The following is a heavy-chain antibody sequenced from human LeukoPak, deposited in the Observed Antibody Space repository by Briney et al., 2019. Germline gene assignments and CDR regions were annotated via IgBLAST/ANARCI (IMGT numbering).Heavy chain of an antibody. V-gene: IGHV4-61*02. J-gene: IGHJ4*02. CDR2: IQTSGST. Sequence: PSQTLSLTCTVSGASISSGNYYWSWIRQPAGEGLEWIGRIQTSGSTSYNPSLKSRVTISIDTSKNQFSLKLTSVTAADTAVYFCARGTSGAYYQFDYWGQGTLVTVSS. CDR1: GASISSGNYY. CDR3: ARGTSGAYYQFDY. D-gene: IGHD1-26*01.